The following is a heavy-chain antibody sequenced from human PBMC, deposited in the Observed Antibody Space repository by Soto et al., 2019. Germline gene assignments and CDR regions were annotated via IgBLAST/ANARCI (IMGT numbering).Heavy chain of an antibody. CDR1: GITFSSYA. CDR2: LSSNGGST. J-gene: IGHJ4*02. Sequence: GGSLRLSCAASGITFSSYAMHWVRQAPGKGLEYVSGLSSNGGSTYYANSVKGRFTISRDNSKNTLYLQMGSLRAEDMAAYYCARGRSGFYYFDYRGQGSLVTVSS. D-gene: IGHD3-10*01. V-gene: IGHV3-64*01. CDR3: ARGRSGFYYFDY.